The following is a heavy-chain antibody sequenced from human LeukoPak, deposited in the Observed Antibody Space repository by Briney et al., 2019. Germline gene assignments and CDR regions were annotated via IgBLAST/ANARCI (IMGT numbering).Heavy chain of an antibody. J-gene: IGHJ4*02. D-gene: IGHD1-26*01. CDR2: IIPILGIA. CDR3: ARGALVGATNYFDY. V-gene: IGHV1-69*04. CDR1: GGTFSSYA. Sequence: GASVKVSCKASGGTFSSYAISWVRQAPGQGLEWMGRIIPILGIANYAQKFQGRVTITADKSTSTAYMELSSLRSEDTAVYYCARGALVGATNYFDYWGQGTLVTVSS.